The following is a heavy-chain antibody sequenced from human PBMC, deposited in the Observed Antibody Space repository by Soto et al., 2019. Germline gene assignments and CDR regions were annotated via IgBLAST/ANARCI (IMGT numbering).Heavy chain of an antibody. J-gene: IGHJ4*02. Sequence: SETLSLTCVVSCGSISSGGYSWSWIRQPPGKGLEWIGYIYHSGSTYYNPSLKSRVTISVDRSKNQFSLKLSSVTAAETAVYYCARARGPGGRITTGPMGFDYWGQGTLVTISS. CDR3: ARARGPGGRITTGPMGFDY. D-gene: IGHD3-10*01. V-gene: IGHV4-30-2*01. CDR2: IYHSGST. CDR1: CGSISSGGYS.